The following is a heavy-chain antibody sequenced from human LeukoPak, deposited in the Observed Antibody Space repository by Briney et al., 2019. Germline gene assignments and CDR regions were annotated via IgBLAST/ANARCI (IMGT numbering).Heavy chain of an antibody. Sequence: PGGSLRLSCAASGFTFSSYSMNWVRQAPGKGLEWVSSISSSSSYIYYADSVKGRFTISRDNAKNSLYLQMNSLRAEDTAVYYCAKGPRGTVTYFDYWGQGTLVTVSS. CDR3: AKGPRGTVTYFDY. CDR2: ISSSSSYI. D-gene: IGHD4-17*01. J-gene: IGHJ4*02. V-gene: IGHV3-21*01. CDR1: GFTFSSYS.